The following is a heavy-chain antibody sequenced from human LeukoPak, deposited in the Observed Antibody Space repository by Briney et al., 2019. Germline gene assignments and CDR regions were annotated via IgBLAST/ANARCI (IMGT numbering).Heavy chain of an antibody. D-gene: IGHD1-26*01. CDR2: INPSGGST. Sequence: GGSLRLSCAASGFTFNSFWMHWVRQAPGQGLEWMGIINPSGGSTSYAQKFQGRVTMTRDMSTSTVYMELSSLRSEDTAVYYCAREWELSYFDYWGQGTLVTVSS. V-gene: IGHV1-46*02. J-gene: IGHJ4*02. CDR3: AREWELSYFDY. CDR1: GFTFNSFW.